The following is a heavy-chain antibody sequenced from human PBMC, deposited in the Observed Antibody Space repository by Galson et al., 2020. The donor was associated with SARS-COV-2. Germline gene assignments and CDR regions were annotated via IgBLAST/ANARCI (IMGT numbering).Heavy chain of an antibody. V-gene: IGHV5-10-1*01. CDR3: AARASVTAPDAFDI. J-gene: IGHJ3*02. CDR1: GYSFTSYY. Sequence: HGESLKISCKGSGYSFTSYYITWVRQMPGKGLEWMGRIDPSDSYTNYSPSFQGRVTFSVDKSISTAFLQWSSLKASDTAIYYCAARASVTAPDAFDIWGQGTMVTVSS. D-gene: IGHD2-21*02. CDR2: IDPSDSYT.